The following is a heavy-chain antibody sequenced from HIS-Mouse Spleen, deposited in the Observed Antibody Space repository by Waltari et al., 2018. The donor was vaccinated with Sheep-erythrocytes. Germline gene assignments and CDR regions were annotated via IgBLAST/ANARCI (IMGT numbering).Heavy chain of an antibody. D-gene: IGHD4-17*01. CDR2: IYHSGST. Sequence: QLQLQESGSGLVKPSQTLSLTCAVSGGSISSGGYSWSWTRQPQGKGLEWIGYIYHSGSTSDNPALKVRVTISVDRSKNQVSLKLSSVTAADTAVYYCARAGTVTHYFDYWGQGTLVTVSS. V-gene: IGHV4-30-2*01. CDR1: GGSISSGGYS. CDR3: ARAGTVTHYFDY. J-gene: IGHJ4*02.